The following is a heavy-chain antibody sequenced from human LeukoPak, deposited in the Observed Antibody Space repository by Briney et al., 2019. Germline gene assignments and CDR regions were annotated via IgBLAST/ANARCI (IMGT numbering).Heavy chain of an antibody. Sequence: GASVKVSCKASGYTFTGYYMHWVRQAPGQGLEWMGWINPNSGGTNYAQKFQGRVTMTRDTSISTAYMELSRLRSDDTAVYYCARSDWLQGSDFDYWGQGTLVTVSS. V-gene: IGHV1-2*02. CDR1: GYTFTGYY. J-gene: IGHJ4*02. D-gene: IGHD3-9*01. CDR3: ARSDWLQGSDFDY. CDR2: INPNSGGT.